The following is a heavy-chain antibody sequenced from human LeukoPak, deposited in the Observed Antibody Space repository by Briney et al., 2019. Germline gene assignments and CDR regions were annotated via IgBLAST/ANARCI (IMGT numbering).Heavy chain of an antibody. V-gene: IGHV3-23*01. CDR2: ISGSGGST. CDR1: GCTFSSYA. D-gene: IGHD3-10*02. Sequence: GGSLRLSCAASGCTFSSYAMRWVRQAPGEGLEWVSAISGSGGSTYYADSVKGRFTISRDNSKNTLYLQMNSLRAEDTAVYYCAKDLSSVLGTFDHWGQGTLVTVSS. J-gene: IGHJ4*02. CDR3: AKDLSSVLGTFDH.